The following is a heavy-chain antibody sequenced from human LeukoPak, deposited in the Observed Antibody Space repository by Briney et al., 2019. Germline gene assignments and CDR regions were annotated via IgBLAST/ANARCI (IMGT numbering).Heavy chain of an antibody. CDR3: ARDLADGSGSYYDY. CDR2: INPNSGGT. CDR1: GYTFTGYY. J-gene: IGHJ4*02. D-gene: IGHD3-10*01. Sequence: ASVKVSCKASGYTFTGYYMHWVRQAPGQGLEWMGWINPNSGGTNYAQKFQGRVTMTRDTSISTAYMELSRLGSDDTAVYYCARDLADGSGSYYDYWGQGTLVTVSS. V-gene: IGHV1-2*02.